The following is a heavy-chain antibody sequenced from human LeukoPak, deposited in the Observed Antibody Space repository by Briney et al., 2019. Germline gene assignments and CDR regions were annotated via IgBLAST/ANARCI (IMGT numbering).Heavy chain of an antibody. V-gene: IGHV1-2*02. Sequence: ASVKVSCKASGGTFSSNAISWVRQAPGQGLEWMGWINPNSGGTNYAQKFQGRVTMTRDTSISTAYMELSRLRSDDTAVYYCARDSVGGWYYYFDYWGQGTLVTVSS. CDR3: ARDSVGGWYYYFDY. CDR2: INPNSGGT. D-gene: IGHD6-19*01. CDR1: GGTFSSNA. J-gene: IGHJ4*02.